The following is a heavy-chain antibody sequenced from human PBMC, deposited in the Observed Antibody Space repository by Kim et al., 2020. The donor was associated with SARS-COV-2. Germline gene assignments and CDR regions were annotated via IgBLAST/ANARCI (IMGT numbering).Heavy chain of an antibody. V-gene: IGHV3-23*03. J-gene: IGHJ4*02. D-gene: IGHD6-19*01. CDR3: ATTTSGWIFDY. Sequence: TFYAGSVTGRFTISRDNSKNTLYLQINSLRAEDTAVYYCATTTSGWIFDYWGQGTMVTVSS. CDR2: T.